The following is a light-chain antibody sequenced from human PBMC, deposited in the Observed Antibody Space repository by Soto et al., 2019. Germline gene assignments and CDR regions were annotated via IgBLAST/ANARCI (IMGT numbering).Light chain of an antibody. J-gene: IGLJ2*01. CDR1: SSDVGANNDY. V-gene: IGLV2-8*01. CDR3: SSYAGSYVV. Sequence: QSAPTQPPSASGSPGQSVTISCTGTSSDVGANNDYVSWYQQHPGKVPKLMIYEVSKRPPGVPDRFSGSKSGNTASLTVSGLQADDEADYYCSSYAGSYVVFGGGTKLTVL. CDR2: EVS.